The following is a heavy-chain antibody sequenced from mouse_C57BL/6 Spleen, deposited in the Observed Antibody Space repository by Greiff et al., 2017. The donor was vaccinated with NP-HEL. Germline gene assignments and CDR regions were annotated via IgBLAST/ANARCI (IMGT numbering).Heavy chain of an antibody. CDR3: ARNGPYSNSYYFDY. D-gene: IGHD2-5*01. CDR2: IYPGDGDT. V-gene: IGHV1-80*01. CDR1: GYAFSSYW. Sequence: VQLQQSGAELVKPGASVKISCKASGYAFSSYWMNWVKQRPGKGLEWIGQIYPGDGDTNYNGKFKGKATLTADKSSSTAYMQLSSLTSEDSAVYFCARNGPYSNSYYFDYWGQGTTLTVSS. J-gene: IGHJ2*01.